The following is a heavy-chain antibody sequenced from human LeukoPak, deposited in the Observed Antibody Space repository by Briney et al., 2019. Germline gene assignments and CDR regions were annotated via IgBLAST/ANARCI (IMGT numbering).Heavy chain of an antibody. V-gene: IGHV4-39*01. Sequence: SETLSLTCTVSGGSITSYSYYWGWIRQPPGKGLESIASIYYGGDTNYNPSLKSRVTISVDTSKNQFSLKLISVTAADTAVYYCARHRRSSGWPYYFDYWGQGTLVAVSS. J-gene: IGHJ4*02. D-gene: IGHD6-19*01. CDR3: ARHRRSSGWPYYFDY. CDR2: IYYGGDT. CDR1: GGSITSYSYY.